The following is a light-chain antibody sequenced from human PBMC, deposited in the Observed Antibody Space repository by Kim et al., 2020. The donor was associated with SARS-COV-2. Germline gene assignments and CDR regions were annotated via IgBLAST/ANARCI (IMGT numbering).Light chain of an antibody. V-gene: IGLV1-40*01. CDR3: QSFDTSLSTSI. J-gene: IGLJ2*01. CDR1: SSNIGAGYG. Sequence: RVTISCTGSSSNIGAGYGVHWYQQLPGTAPKLLIYGNNNRPSGVPDRFSGSKSGTSASLAIAGLQAEDEADYFCQSFDTSLSTSIFGGGTKVTVL. CDR2: GNN.